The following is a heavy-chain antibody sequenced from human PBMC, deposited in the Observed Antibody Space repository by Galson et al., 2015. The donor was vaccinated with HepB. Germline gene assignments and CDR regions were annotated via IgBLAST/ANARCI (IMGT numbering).Heavy chain of an antibody. CDR1: GFTFSNYG. CDR2: ISYDGSNK. J-gene: IGHJ4*02. Sequence: SLRLSCAASGFTFSNYGMHWVRQAPGRGLEWVAVISYDGSNKYYADSVKGRFTISRDNPKNTLYLQMNSLRATDTALYYCAKDPYLYSALAGNMAGFDYWGQGTLVTVSS. V-gene: IGHV3-30*18. D-gene: IGHD6-19*01. CDR3: AKDPYLYSALAGNMAGFDY.